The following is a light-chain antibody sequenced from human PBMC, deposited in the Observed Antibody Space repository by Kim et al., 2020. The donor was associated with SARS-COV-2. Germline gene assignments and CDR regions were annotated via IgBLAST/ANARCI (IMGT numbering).Light chain of an antibody. CDR2: DVS. J-gene: IGLJ3*02. CDR3: CSYAGSSWV. CDR1: SSDVGGYNY. Sequence: PGQSVTISCTGTSSDVGGYNYVSWYQQHPGKAPKLMIYDVSKRPSGVPDRFSGSKSGNTASLTISGLQAEDEADYYCCSYAGSSWVFGGGTKLTVL. V-gene: IGLV2-11*01.